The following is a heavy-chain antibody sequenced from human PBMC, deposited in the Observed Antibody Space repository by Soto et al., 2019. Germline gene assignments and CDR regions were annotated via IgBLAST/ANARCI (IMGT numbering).Heavy chain of an antibody. D-gene: IGHD6-19*01. Sequence: GGSLRLSCAASGFTFSSYAMSWVRQAPGKGLEWVSAISGSGGSTYYADSVKGRFTISRDNSKNTLYLQMNSLRAEDTAVYYCAKDQWYSSGWHDAFDIWGQGTMVTVSS. J-gene: IGHJ3*02. V-gene: IGHV3-23*01. CDR2: ISGSGGST. CDR3: AKDQWYSSGWHDAFDI. CDR1: GFTFSSYA.